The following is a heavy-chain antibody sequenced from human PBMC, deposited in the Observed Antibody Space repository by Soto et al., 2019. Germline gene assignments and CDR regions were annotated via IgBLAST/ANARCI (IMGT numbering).Heavy chain of an antibody. D-gene: IGHD6-19*01. Sequence: GGSLRLSCAASGFTFSSYAMSWVRQAPGKGLEWVSAISGSGGSTYYADSVKGRFTISRDNSKNTLYLQMNSLRAEDTAVYYCAKDQWYSSGWHDAFDIWGQGTMVTVSS. J-gene: IGHJ3*02. V-gene: IGHV3-23*01. CDR2: ISGSGGST. CDR3: AKDQWYSSGWHDAFDI. CDR1: GFTFSSYA.